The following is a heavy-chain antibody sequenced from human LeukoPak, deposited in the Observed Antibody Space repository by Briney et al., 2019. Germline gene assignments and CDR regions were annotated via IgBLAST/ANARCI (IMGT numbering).Heavy chain of an antibody. D-gene: IGHD6-13*01. CDR2: ISCSGGST. Sequence: PGGSLRLSCAASGFTFNVYSMNWVRQAPGKGLEWVSAISCSGGSTYYADSVKARFTISRDNSKNTLYLQMNSLRAEDTAVYYCAKPSPVNSSSWYGTGYYYGMDVWGQGTTVTVSS. CDR3: AKPSPVNSSSWYGTGYYYGMDV. J-gene: IGHJ6*02. V-gene: IGHV3-23*01. CDR1: GFTFNVYS.